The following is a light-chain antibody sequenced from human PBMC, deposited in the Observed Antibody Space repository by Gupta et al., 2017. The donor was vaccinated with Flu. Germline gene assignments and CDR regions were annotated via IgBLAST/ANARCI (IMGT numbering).Light chain of an antibody. Sequence: SYELTQPPSVSVSPGRTASLLCSGENVSGKFVSWHQQQPGQDPLLVIYEDVLRAAGIPERFSSSDSGDTATLTISGARQMDEADYYCQVWNNRVYVFGPGTKVTVL. CDR2: EDV. J-gene: IGLJ1*01. CDR1: NVSGKF. V-gene: IGLV3-1*01. CDR3: QVWNNRVYV.